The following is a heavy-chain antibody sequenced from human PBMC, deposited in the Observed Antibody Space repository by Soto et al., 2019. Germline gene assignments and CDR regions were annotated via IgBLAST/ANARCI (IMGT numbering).Heavy chain of an antibody. J-gene: IGHJ4*02. Sequence: PGGSLRLSCAASGFTFSSYWMAWVRQVPGKGLEWVANINQDGSDTIYYADSVKGRFTVSRDNTKNSLFLQLNSLRADDTAVYFCARVGGPIRYWGQGTPVTV. CDR1: GFTFSSYW. CDR3: ARVGGPIRY. CDR2: INQDGSDTI. V-gene: IGHV3-7*03.